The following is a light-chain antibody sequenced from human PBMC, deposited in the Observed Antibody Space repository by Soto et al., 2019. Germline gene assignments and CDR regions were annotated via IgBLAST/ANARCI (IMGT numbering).Light chain of an antibody. J-gene: IGKJ3*01. CDR1: QAIDQY. V-gene: IGKV1-27*01. Sequence: DIQMTQSPSSLSASVGDRVTITCRASQAIDQYVAWYQQKPGQVPKLLIYAASTLHSGVPSRFSGSGSGAHFTLTITGLQPEDVVTYYYQEHNSDLPVAFGPGTTV. CDR3: QEHNSDLPVA. CDR2: AAS.